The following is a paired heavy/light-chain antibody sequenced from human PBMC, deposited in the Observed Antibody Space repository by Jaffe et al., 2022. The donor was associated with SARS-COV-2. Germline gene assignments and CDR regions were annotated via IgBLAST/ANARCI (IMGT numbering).Light chain of an antibody. CDR1: QGIDTY. Sequence: DIQLTQSPSFLSASLGDRVTITCRASQGIDTYLVWYQQKPGKAPKVLIYGASILQSGVPSRFSGSGSGTELTLTISSLQPEDFATYYCQQVKSYPITFGQGTRLEIK. J-gene: IGKJ5*01. V-gene: IGKV1-9*01. CDR3: QQVKSYPIT. CDR2: GAS.
Heavy chain of an antibody. V-gene: IGHV3-72*01. D-gene: IGHD3-22*01. CDR3: TRINPDTRAYYFAF. Sequence: DVQLVESGGGLVQPGGSLRLSCATSGFRFTDYYMDWVRQAPGKGLEWVARSKNKANSYITEYAASVKGRFTISRDASKSSLYLQMNSLKPEDTAVYYCTRINPDTRAYYFAFWGQGALVTVSS. J-gene: IGHJ4*02. CDR1: GFRFTDYY. CDR2: SKNKANSYIT.